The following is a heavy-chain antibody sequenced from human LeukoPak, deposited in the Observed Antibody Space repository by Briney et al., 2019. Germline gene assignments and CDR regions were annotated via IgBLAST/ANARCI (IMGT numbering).Heavy chain of an antibody. CDR2: INHSGST. CDR3: ARSGSYRRWFDP. J-gene: IGHJ5*02. D-gene: IGHD1-26*01. Sequence: SETPSLTCAVYGGSFSGYYWSWIRQPPGKGLEWIGEINHSGSTNYNPSLKSRVTISVDTSKNQFSLKLSSVTAADTAVYYCARSGSYRRWFDPWGQGTLVTVSS. CDR1: GGSFSGYY. V-gene: IGHV4-34*01.